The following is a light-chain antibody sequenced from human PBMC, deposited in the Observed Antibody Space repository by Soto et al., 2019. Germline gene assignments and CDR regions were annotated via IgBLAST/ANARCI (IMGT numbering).Light chain of an antibody. CDR1: SSDVGGYDY. V-gene: IGLV2-14*01. CDR3: SSYTSSSTTV. J-gene: IGLJ1*01. Sequence: QSALTQPASVSGSPGQSITISCTGTSSDVGGYDYVSWYQQHPGKAPKVMIYDVSNRPSGVSNRFAASKSGNTASLTISGLHAEDEADYCCSSYTSSSTTVFGSGTKLTVL. CDR2: DVS.